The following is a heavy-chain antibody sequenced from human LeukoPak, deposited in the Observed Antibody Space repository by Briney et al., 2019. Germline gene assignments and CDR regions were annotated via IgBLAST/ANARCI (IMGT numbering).Heavy chain of an antibody. CDR3: ARRNYYDSSGFDY. D-gene: IGHD3-22*01. CDR2: IYYSGST. J-gene: IGHJ4*02. CDR1: GGSISSSGYY. Sequence: SETLSLTCTVSGGSISSSGYYWGWIRQPPGKGLEWFGSIYYSGSTYYNPSLKSRVTISVDTSKNQFSLKLSSVTAADTAVYYCARRNYYDSSGFDYWGQGTLVTVSS. V-gene: IGHV4-39*01.